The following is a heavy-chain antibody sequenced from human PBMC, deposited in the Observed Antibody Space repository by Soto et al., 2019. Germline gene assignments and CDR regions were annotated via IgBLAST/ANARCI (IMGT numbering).Heavy chain of an antibody. D-gene: IGHD6-19*01. J-gene: IGHJ2*01. V-gene: IGHV1-2*04. CDR1: GYTFTAYY. CDR3: ARQFGGIAVAGTTVYWYFDL. Sequence: QVQLVQSGAEVKEPGASLKVSCKPSGYTFTAYYIHWVRQAPGQGLEWMGWINPNSGGTSYAQKFQGWVTGTRDTSINTAYMELSRLRSDDTAIYYCARQFGGIAVAGTTVYWYFDLWGRGTLVTVSS. CDR2: INPNSGGT.